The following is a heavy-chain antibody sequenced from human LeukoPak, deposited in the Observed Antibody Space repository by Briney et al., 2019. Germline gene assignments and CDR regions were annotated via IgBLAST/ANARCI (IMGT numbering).Heavy chain of an antibody. J-gene: IGHJ4*02. CDR2: INPNSGGT. V-gene: IGHV1-2*02. D-gene: IGHD3-16*02. CDR1: GYTFTSYG. CDR3: ARAPVSVWGSYRYDY. Sequence: GASVKVSCKASGYTFTSYGISWVRQAPGQGLEWMGWINPNSGGTNYAQKFQGRVTMTRDTTISTAYMELSRLRSDDTAVYYCARAPVSVWGSYRYDYWGQGTLVTVSS.